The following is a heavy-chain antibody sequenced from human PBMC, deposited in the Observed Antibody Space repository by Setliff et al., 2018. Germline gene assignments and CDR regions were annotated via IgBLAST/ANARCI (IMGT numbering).Heavy chain of an antibody. CDR2: ISVSGDDI. CDR3: VRDGAGAFDY. V-gene: IGHV3-21*01. CDR1: GFTFSNYA. Sequence: GGSLRLSCAASGFTFSNYAMSWVRQAPGKGLEWVASISVSGDDIYYTDSVKGRFSISRDNAKNSLHLQMNSLRAEDTAVYYCVRDGAGAFDYWGQGALVTVSS. J-gene: IGHJ4*02. D-gene: IGHD1-26*01.